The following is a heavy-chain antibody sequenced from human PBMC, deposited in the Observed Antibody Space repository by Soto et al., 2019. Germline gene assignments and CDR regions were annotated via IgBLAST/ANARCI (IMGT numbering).Heavy chain of an antibody. CDR3: ARDKSLAARVDWFDP. CDR1: GFTFSSYS. V-gene: IGHV3-21*01. J-gene: IGHJ5*02. Sequence: EVQLVESGGGLVKAGGSLRLSCAASGFTFSSYSMNWVRQAPGKGLEWVSSISSSSSYIYYADSVKGRFTISRDNAKNSLYLQMNSLRAEDTAVYYCARDKSLAARVDWFDPWGQGTLVTVSS. CDR2: ISSSSSYI. D-gene: IGHD6-6*01.